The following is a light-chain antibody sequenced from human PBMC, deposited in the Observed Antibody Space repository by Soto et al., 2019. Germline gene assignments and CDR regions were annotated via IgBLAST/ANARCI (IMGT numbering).Light chain of an antibody. J-gene: IGKJ1*01. V-gene: IGKV1-27*01. CDR1: QGISNY. Sequence: DIQMTQSPSSLSASVGDRVTITCRASQGISNYLAWYQQKPGKVPKVLIYSASTLQSGVPSRFSGSGSGTDFTLSISSLQHEDVATYYCQTYNSAPQTFGQGTKVEIK. CDR3: QTYNSAPQT. CDR2: SAS.